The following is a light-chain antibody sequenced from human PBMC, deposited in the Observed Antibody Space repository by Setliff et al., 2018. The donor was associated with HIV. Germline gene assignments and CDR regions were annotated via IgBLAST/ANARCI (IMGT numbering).Light chain of an antibody. V-gene: IGLV2-11*01. CDR3: CSNAGRYTYV. J-gene: IGLJ1*01. CDR1: SSDVGSYNS. CDR2: DVS. Sequence: QSVLTQPRSVSGSPGQSVTISCTGTSSDVGSYNSVSWYQHHPGKAPKFMIYDVSKRPSGVPGRFSGSKSGNTASLTISGLQAEDEADYYCCSNAGRYTYVFGTGTKV.